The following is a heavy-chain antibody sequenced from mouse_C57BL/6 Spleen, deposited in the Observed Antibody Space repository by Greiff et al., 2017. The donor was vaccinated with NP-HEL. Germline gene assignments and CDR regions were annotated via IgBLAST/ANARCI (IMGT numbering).Heavy chain of an antibody. CDR3: AREWLLRAMDY. CDR2: IYPGSGST. CDR1: GYTFTSYW. V-gene: IGHV1-55*01. Sequence: QVQLQQPGAELVKPGASVKMSRKASGYTFTSYWITWVKQRPGQGLEWNGDIYPGSGSTNYNEKLKSKATLTVDTSSSTAYMQLSSLTSEDSAVYYCAREWLLRAMDYWGQGTSVTVSS. J-gene: IGHJ4*01. D-gene: IGHD2-3*01.